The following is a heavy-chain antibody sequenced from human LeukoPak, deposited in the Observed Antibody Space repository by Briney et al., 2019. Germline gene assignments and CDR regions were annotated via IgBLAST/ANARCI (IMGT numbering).Heavy chain of an antibody. CDR3: ARGRFLEWLLCLI. D-gene: IGHD3-3*01. CDR2: ISYDGSNK. V-gene: IGHV3-30-3*01. Sequence: GGSLRLSRAASGFTFSSYAMHWVRQAPGKGLEWVAVISYDGSNKYYADSVKGRFTISRDNSKNTLYLQMNSLRAEDTAVYYCARGRFLEWLLCLIWGQGTLVTVSS. J-gene: IGHJ4*02. CDR1: GFTFSSYA.